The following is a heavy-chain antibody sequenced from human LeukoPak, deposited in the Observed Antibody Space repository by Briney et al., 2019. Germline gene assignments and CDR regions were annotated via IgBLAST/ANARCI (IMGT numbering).Heavy chain of an antibody. CDR3: ARGTVGSNSFDY. V-gene: IGHV1-69*04. CDR1: GGTFSSYA. J-gene: IGHJ4*02. CDR2: IIPILGIA. D-gene: IGHD4-11*01. Sequence: ASVKVSCKASGGTFSSYAISWVRQAPGQGLEWMGRIIPILGIANYAQKFQGRVTITADKSTSTAHMELSSLRSEDTAVYYCARGTVGSNSFDYWGQGTLVTVSS.